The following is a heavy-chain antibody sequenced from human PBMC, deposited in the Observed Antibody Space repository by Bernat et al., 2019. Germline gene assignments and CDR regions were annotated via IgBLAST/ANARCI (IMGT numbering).Heavy chain of an antibody. CDR1: GGTFSSYA. V-gene: IGHV1-69*01. CDR2: IIPIFGTA. J-gene: IGHJ3*02. CDR3: SLEREYYDSSGYTFDI. D-gene: IGHD3-22*01. Sequence: QVQLVQSGAEMKKPGSSVKVSCKASGGTFSSYAISWVRQAPVQGLGWMGGIIPIFGTANYAQKFQGRVTITADEATSTAYMELSSLRSEDTAVYYCSLEREYYDSSGYTFDIWGQGTMVTVSS.